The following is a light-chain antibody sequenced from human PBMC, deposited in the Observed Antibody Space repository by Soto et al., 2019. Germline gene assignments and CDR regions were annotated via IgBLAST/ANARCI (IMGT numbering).Light chain of an antibody. J-gene: IGLJ3*02. CDR1: SSDIGSYNR. CDR3: SSFTSIGTWV. V-gene: IGLV2-18*02. CDR2: EVS. Sequence: QSALTQPPSVSGSPGQSVTISCTGTSSDIGSYNRVSWYQQTPGTAPKLIIYEVSNRPSGVPNRFSGSKSGITASLTISGLQAEDEADYYCSSFTSIGTWVFGGGTKVT.